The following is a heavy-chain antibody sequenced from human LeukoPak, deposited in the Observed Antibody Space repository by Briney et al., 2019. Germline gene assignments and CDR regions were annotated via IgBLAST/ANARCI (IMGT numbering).Heavy chain of an antibody. D-gene: IGHD2-2*02. CDR1: GFTFSSYG. CDR2: IWYDGSNK. CDR3: AKDSYCSSTSCYMASDAFDI. J-gene: IGHJ3*02. Sequence: PGRSLRLSCAASGFTFSSYGMHWVRQAPGKGLEWVAVIWYDGSNKYYADSVKGRFTISRDNSKNTLYLQMNSLRAEDTAVYYCAKDSYCSSTSCYMASDAFDIWGQGTMVTVSS. V-gene: IGHV3-33*06.